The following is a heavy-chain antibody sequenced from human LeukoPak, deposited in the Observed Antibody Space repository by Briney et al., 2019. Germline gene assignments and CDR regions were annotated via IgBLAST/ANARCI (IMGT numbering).Heavy chain of an antibody. D-gene: IGHD6-13*01. CDR3: ARTIAQYTNTWLYYYYGLDV. V-gene: IGHV3-23*01. Sequence: GRSLRLSCTASGFTFRSFAMSWVRQAPGHWLESLSSISGGGEDTYYADSVKGRFTISRDNSETTLYLQMNGLGADDTALYYCARTIAQYTNTWLYYYYGLDVWGQGTTVTVSS. J-gene: IGHJ6*02. CDR2: ISGGGEDT. CDR1: GFTFRSFA.